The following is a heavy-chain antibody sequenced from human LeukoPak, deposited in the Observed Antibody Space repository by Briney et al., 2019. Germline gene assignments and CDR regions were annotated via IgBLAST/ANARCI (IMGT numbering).Heavy chain of an antibody. CDR3: ANVFGGGYFVSFAP. D-gene: IGHD3-3*01. J-gene: IGHJ5*02. CDR1: GFTFSSYS. CDR2: ISSSSSAI. Sequence: PGGSLRLSCAASGFTFSSYSMNWVRQAPGKGLEWVSYISSSSSAIYYADSVKGRFTISRDNAKNSLYLQMNSLRDEDTAVYYCANVFGGGYFVSFAPGGQGTLVTVSS. V-gene: IGHV3-48*02.